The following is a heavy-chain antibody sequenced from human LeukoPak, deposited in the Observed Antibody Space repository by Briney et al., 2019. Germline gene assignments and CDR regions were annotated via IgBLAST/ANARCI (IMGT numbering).Heavy chain of an antibody. CDR3: ARATGHQLYDSSGYTAFDI. CDR2: INHSGST. J-gene: IGHJ3*02. D-gene: IGHD3-22*01. Sequence: TSETLSLTCAVYGGSFSGYYWSWIRQPPGKGLEWIGEINHSGSTNYNPSLKSRVTISVDTSKNQFSLKLSSVTAADTAVYYCARATGHQLYDSSGYTAFDIWGQGTMVTVSS. CDR1: GGSFSGYY. V-gene: IGHV4-34*01.